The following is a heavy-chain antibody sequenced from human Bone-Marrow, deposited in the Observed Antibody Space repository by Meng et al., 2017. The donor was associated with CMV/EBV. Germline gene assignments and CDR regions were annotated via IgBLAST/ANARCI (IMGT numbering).Heavy chain of an antibody. D-gene: IGHD3-3*01. V-gene: IGHV1-8*03. Sequence: ASVKVSCKASGYTFTSYDINWVRQATGQGLEWMGWMNPNSGNTGYAQKFQGRVTITRNTSISTAYMELSSLRSEDTAVYYCARTVSPYYDFWSGYYPYYYYGMDVWGQRTTVTVSS. CDR1: GYTFTSYD. J-gene: IGHJ6*02. CDR2: MNPNSGNT. CDR3: ARTVSPYYDFWSGYYPYYYYGMDV.